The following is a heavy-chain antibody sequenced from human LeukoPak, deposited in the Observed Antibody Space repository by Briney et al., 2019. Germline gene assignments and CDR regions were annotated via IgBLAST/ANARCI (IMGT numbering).Heavy chain of an antibody. CDR2: IYCRGST. Sequence: SETLSLTCTVSGGSISSYYWSWIRQPPGKGLEWIGYIYCRGSTNYNPSLKSRVTISLDTSKNQFSLKLSSVTAADTAVYYCARDRVEYDILTGYSKPYYGMDVWGQGTTVTVSS. CDR1: GGSISSYY. J-gene: IGHJ6*02. CDR3: ARDRVEYDILTGYSKPYYGMDV. D-gene: IGHD3-9*01. V-gene: IGHV4-59*01.